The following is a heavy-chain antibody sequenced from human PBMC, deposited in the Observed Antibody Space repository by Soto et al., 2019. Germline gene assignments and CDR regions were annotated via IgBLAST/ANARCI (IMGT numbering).Heavy chain of an antibody. CDR3: ARQLAYCGGDCYTEPIDY. CDR2: INPNTGGT. CDR1: GYTFTKYY. J-gene: IGHJ4*02. V-gene: IGHV1-2*06. Sequence: ASVKVSCKAFGYTFTKYYVLWVRQAPGQGLEWVGRINPNTGGTNYAQKFQDRVTMTRDTSITTAYMELSRLRSDDTAVYYCARQLAYCGGDCYTEPIDYWGQGTQVTVSS. D-gene: IGHD2-21*02.